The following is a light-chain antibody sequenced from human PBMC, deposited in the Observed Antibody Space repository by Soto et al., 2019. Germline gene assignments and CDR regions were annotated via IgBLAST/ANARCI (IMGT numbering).Light chain of an antibody. CDR2: DAS. J-gene: IGKJ2*01. CDR1: QSISRS. V-gene: IGKV3-15*01. Sequence: EIVLTQSPAILSVSPGERATLSCRASQSISRSLAWYQQKPGQAPRLLISDASTRATGIPARFSGSGSGTEFSLTITSLQSQDFALYYCHQYNSWPPGTFGLGTKVEIK. CDR3: HQYNSWPPGT.